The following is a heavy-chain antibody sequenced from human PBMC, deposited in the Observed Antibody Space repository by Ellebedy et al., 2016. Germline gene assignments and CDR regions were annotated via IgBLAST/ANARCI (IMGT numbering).Heavy chain of an antibody. CDR2: IYHSGST. CDR3: ARTGIVGGLDLWAFDI. D-gene: IGHD1-26*01. Sequence: SETLSLXXTVSGYSISSGYYWGWIRQPPGKGLEWIGSIYHSGSTYYNPSLKSRVTISVDTSKNQFSLKLSSVTAADTAVYYCARTGIVGGLDLWAFDIWGQGTMVTVSS. V-gene: IGHV4-38-2*02. J-gene: IGHJ3*02. CDR1: GYSISSGYY.